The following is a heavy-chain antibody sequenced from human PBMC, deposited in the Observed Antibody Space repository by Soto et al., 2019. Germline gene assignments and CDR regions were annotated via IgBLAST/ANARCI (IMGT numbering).Heavy chain of an antibody. CDR3: ARVEKGWFGEVISWFDP. J-gene: IGHJ5*02. Sequence: QVQLVQSGAEVKKPGASVKVSCKASGYTFTSYGISWVRQAPGQGLEWMGWISAYNGNTNYAQKLQGRVTMTTDTSTSPAYMELRSLRADDTAVYYCARVEKGWFGEVISWFDPWGQGTLVTVSS. CDR1: GYTFTSYG. V-gene: IGHV1-18*01. D-gene: IGHD3-10*01. CDR2: ISAYNGNT.